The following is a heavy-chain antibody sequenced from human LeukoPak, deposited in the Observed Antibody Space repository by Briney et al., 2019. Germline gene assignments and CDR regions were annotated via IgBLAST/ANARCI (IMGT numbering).Heavy chain of an antibody. J-gene: IGHJ4*02. CDR1: GGSFSDYS. V-gene: IGHV4-34*01. CDR2: IDHSGST. CDR3: ARGEAEIDY. Sequence: SETLSLTCAAHGGSFSDYSWSWIRQPPGKGLEWIGEIDHSGSTTYNPSLKSRVTILVDTSNYQFSLKLTSVTAADTAVYYCARGEAEIDYWGQGTLVTVSS.